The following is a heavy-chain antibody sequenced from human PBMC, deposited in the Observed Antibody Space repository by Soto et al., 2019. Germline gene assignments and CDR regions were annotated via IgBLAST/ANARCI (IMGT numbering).Heavy chain of an antibody. J-gene: IGHJ6*02. CDR1: GGSISSYY. CDR3: ARGEMATIMNYYYGMDV. D-gene: IGHD5-12*01. CDR2: IYYSGST. V-gene: IGHV4-59*01. Sequence: QVQPQESGPGLVKPSETLSLTCTVSGGSISSYYWSWIRQPPGKGLEWIGYIYYSGSTNYNPSLKSRVTISVDTSKNQFSLKLSSVTAADTAVYYCARGEMATIMNYYYGMDVWGQGTTVTVSS.